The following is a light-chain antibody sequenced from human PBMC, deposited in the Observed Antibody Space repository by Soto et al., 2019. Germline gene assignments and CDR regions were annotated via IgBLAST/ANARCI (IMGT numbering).Light chain of an antibody. Sequence: QSVLTQTASVSGSPGQSITMSCTGTSSDVGGYNFVSWYQQHPGKAPKLIVHEVANRLSGVSGRFSGSKSGNTAFLTISGLQAEAEAVYYCCSHSSSITWMFGGGTKLTVL. CDR2: EVA. CDR1: SSDVGGYNF. V-gene: IGLV2-14*03. J-gene: IGLJ3*02. CDR3: CSHSSSITWM.